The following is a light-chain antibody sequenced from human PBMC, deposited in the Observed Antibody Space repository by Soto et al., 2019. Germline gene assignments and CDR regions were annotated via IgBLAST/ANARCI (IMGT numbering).Light chain of an antibody. J-gene: IGLJ2*01. CDR1: SSDVGGCNY. CDR2: DVS. V-gene: IGLV2-14*01. Sequence: QSVLTQPASVSGSPGQSITISCTGTSSDVGGCNYVSWYQQHPGKAPKLMIYDVSNRPSGVSTRFSSSKSGNTASLTISGLQAEDEADYYCSSYTSSSTLVVFGGGTKQSVL. CDR3: SSYTSSSTLVV.